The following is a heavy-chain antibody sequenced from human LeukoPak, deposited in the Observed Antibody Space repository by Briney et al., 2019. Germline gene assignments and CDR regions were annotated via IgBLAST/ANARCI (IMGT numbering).Heavy chain of an antibody. Sequence: GGSLRLSCAASGFTFSSYWMSWVRQAPGKGLEWLANIKQDGSEKYYVDSVKGQFTISRDNAKNSLYLQMNSLRAEDTAVYYCAELGITMIGGVWGKGTTVTISS. CDR1: GFTFSSYW. V-gene: IGHV3-7*01. J-gene: IGHJ6*04. D-gene: IGHD3-10*02. CDR3: AELGITMIGGV. CDR2: IKQDGSEK.